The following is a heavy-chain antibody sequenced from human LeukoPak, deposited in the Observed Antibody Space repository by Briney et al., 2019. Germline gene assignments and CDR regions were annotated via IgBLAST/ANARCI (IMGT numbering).Heavy chain of an antibody. V-gene: IGHV3-21*01. Sequence: GGSLRLSCAASGFTFSSYSMNWVRQAPGKGLEWVSSISSSSSYIYYADSVKGRFTISRDNAKNSLYLQMNSLRAEDTAVYYCAKGVDFTNDAFDIWGQGTMVTVSS. CDR3: AKGVDFTNDAFDI. J-gene: IGHJ3*02. CDR2: ISSSSSYI. D-gene: IGHD3-3*01. CDR1: GFTFSSYS.